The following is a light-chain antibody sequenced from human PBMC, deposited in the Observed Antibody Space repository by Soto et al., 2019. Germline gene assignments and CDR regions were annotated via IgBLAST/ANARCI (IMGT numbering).Light chain of an antibody. Sequence: QSVLTQPPSASGTPGQRVTISCSGSSSSIGTNTVNWYKQVPGTAPTLLIYTDHQRPAGVPDRFSGSKSGTSASLAISWLQSEDEADYYCVAWDGSLNVVLFGGGTKVTVL. J-gene: IGLJ2*01. CDR2: TDH. CDR3: VAWDGSLNVVL. V-gene: IGLV1-44*01. CDR1: SSSIGTNT.